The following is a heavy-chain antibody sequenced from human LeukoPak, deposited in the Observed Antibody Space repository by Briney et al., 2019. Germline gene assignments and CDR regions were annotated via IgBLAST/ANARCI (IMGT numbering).Heavy chain of an antibody. V-gene: IGHV3-7*03. CDR2: MNKDGSEK. CDR1: GFILSNHW. Sequence: GGSLRLSCAASGFILSNHWMTWVRQAPGKGPEWVANMNKDGSEKYYVDSVKGRFTISRNNAMNSLYLQMNSLRAEDTAIYYCARSLPYGTTWYGRSDFWGQGTLVTVSS. D-gene: IGHD6-13*01. J-gene: IGHJ4*02. CDR3: ARSLPYGTTWYGRSDF.